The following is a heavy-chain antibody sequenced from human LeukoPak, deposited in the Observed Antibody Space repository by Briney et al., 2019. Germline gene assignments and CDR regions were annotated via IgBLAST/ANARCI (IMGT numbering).Heavy chain of an antibody. D-gene: IGHD3-22*01. CDR2: INPSGST. V-gene: IGHV4-34*01. Sequence: SETLSLTCAVYGGSFSGYYWSWIRQSPGKGLEWIGEINPSGSTYYNPSLKSRLTISRDTSKNQFSLRLSSVTAADTAVYYCARGRQEISMILVVMTGVSYYLDVWGKGTTVTVS. CDR1: GGSFSGYY. CDR3: ARGRQEISMILVVMTGVSYYLDV. J-gene: IGHJ6*03.